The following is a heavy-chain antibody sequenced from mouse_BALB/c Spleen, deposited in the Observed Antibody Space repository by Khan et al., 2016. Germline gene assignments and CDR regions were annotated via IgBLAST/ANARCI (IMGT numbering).Heavy chain of an antibody. CDR3: ARTARATFAY. V-gene: IGHV9-3*02. Sequence: QNQLVQSGPELKTPGETVKISCKASGYTFTNYGMNWVKQAPGKGLKWMGWIHTSTGEPTYAEEFKGRIAFSLETSASTAYLQLNNLKSEDTATYFCARTARATFAYWGQGTLVTVSA. CDR2: IHTSTGEP. J-gene: IGHJ3*01. CDR1: GYTFTNYG. D-gene: IGHD3-1*01.